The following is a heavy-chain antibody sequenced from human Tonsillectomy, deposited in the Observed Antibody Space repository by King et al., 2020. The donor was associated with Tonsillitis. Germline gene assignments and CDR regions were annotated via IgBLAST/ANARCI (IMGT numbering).Heavy chain of an antibody. CDR3: AREGGYRTFDY. Sequence: EVQLVESGGGLIKPGGSLRLSCADSGFTFSVYSMNWVRQAPGKGLEWVAAISSDSTNKLYSDSVKGRFIISRDNAKDTVYLQMDSLRAEDTAMYYCAREGGYRTFDYWSQGVLVTVSS. CDR1: GFTFSVYS. V-gene: IGHV3-21*01. CDR2: ISSDSTNK. D-gene: IGHD3-22*01. J-gene: IGHJ4*02.